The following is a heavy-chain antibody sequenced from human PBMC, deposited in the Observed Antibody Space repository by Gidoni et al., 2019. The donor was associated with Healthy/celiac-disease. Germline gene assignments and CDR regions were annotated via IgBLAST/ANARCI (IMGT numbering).Heavy chain of an antibody. D-gene: IGHD3-16*02. CDR2: IYYSEST. Sequence: VELQESGPGMVKPSGTLSLTGHVSGGSISSYYWSWIRQPPGKGLEWVGYIYYSESTNDNPSLKSRVTISVDTSKNQFSLKLSSVTAADTAVYYCARDLSRDAFDIWGQGTMVTVSS. CDR1: GGSISSYY. J-gene: IGHJ3*02. V-gene: IGHV4-59*01. CDR3: ARDLSRDAFDI.